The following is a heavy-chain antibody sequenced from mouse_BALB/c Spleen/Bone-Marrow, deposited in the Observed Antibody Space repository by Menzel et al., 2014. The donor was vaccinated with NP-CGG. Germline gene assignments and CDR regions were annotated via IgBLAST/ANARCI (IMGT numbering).Heavy chain of an antibody. CDR1: GFAFSSYD. D-gene: IGHD1-1*01. CDR2: ISSGGGST. J-gene: IGHJ3*01. Sequence: EVQLVESGGGLVKPGGSLKLSCAAPGFAFSSYDMSWVRQTPEKRLEWVAYISSGGGSTYYSDTVKGRFTISRDNAKNTLYLQMSSLKSEDTAMYYCARQILRGFAYWGQGTLVTVSA. CDR3: ARQILRGFAY. V-gene: IGHV5-12-1*01.